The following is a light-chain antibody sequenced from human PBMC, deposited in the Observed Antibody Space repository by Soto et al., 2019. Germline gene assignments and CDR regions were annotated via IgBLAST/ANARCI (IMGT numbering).Light chain of an antibody. CDR3: QQYNSYS. J-gene: IGKJ1*01. Sequence: LQMTHSPSTLPASLGDIVTITCRASQSISNWLAWYQQKPWTAPKVLIYHASNLQSGVPSRFSGSGSGTEFTLTISSLQPDDFATYYCQQYNSYSFGQGTKVDIK. CDR2: HAS. CDR1: QSISNW. V-gene: IGKV1-5*01.